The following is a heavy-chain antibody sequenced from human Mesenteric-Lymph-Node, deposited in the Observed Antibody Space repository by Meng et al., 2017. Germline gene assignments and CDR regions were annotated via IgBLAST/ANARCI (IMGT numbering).Heavy chain of an antibody. CDR2: IYYSGST. Sequence: QVELPESGPGLVKPSQTLSLTCTVSGGSISSGDYYWSWIRQPPGKGLEWIGYIYYSGSTYYNPSLKSRVTISVDTSKNQFSLKLSSVTAADAAVYYCGRDQGRELINHWGQGALVTVSS. D-gene: IGHD1-7*01. J-gene: IGHJ4*02. CDR3: GRDQGRELINH. CDR1: GGSISSGDYY. V-gene: IGHV4-30-4*01.